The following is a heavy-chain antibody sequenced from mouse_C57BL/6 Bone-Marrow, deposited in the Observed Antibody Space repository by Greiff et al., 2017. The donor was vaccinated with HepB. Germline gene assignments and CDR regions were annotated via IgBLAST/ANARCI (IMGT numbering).Heavy chain of an antibody. Sequence: EVQVVESGGGLVKPGGSLKLSCAASGFTFSSYAMSWVRQTPEKRLEWVATISDGGSYTYYPDNVKGRFTISRDNAKNNLYLQMSHLKSEDTAMYYCARDYYGSSYGNYWGQGTTLTVSS. CDR3: ARDYYGSSYGNY. V-gene: IGHV5-4*01. D-gene: IGHD1-1*01. CDR2: ISDGGSYT. CDR1: GFTFSSYA. J-gene: IGHJ2*01.